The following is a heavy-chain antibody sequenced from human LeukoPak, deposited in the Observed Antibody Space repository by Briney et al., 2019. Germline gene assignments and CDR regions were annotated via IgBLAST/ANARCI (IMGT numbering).Heavy chain of an antibody. Sequence: ASVKVSCKASGYTFTSYDINWVRQAPGQGLEWMGRIIPILGIANYAQKFQGRVTITADKSTSTAYMELSSLRSEDTAVYYCARGGDWFDPWGQGTLVTVSS. CDR1: GYTFTSYD. D-gene: IGHD3-16*01. CDR3: ARGGDWFDP. V-gene: IGHV1-69*04. CDR2: IIPILGIA. J-gene: IGHJ5*02.